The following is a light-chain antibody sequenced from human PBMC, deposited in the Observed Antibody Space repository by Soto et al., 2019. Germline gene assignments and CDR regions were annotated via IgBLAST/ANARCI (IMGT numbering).Light chain of an antibody. CDR3: CSYAGSYAHYV. J-gene: IGLJ1*01. V-gene: IGLV2-11*01. CDR1: SSDVGGYNY. CDR2: DVS. Sequence: QSALTQPRSVSGSPGQSITLSCTGTSSDVGGYNYVSWYRHHPGNAPKLMIDDVSKRPSGVPDGFSGSKSGNTASLTISGLPAEDEADYYCCSYAGSYAHYVFGTGTKLTVL.